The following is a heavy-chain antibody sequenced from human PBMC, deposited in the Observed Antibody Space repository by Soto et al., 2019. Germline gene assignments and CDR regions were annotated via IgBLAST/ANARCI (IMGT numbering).Heavy chain of an antibody. Sequence: GGSLRLSCAASGFTFSSYAMHWVRQAPGKGLEWVAVISYDGSNKYYADSVKGRFTISRDNSKNTLYLQMNSLRAEDTAVYYCARDRSSSPFRRNWFDPWGQGTLVTVSS. CDR1: GFTFSSYA. D-gene: IGHD6-6*01. CDR3: ARDRSSSPFRRNWFDP. J-gene: IGHJ5*02. CDR2: ISYDGSNK. V-gene: IGHV3-30-3*01.